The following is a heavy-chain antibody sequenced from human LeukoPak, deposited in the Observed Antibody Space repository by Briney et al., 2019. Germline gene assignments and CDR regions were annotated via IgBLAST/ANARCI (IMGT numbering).Heavy chain of an antibody. CDR2: IKGNTYGGTT. CDR3: AKDQEWFGELSPFDY. D-gene: IGHD3-10*01. Sequence: GGSLRLSCAASGFTFSNAWMSWVRQAPGKGLEWVARIKGNTYGGTTDYAAPVTGRFTISRDDSKDTLYLQMNSLRAEDTAVYYCAKDQEWFGELSPFDYWGQGTLVTVSS. CDR1: GFTFSNAW. J-gene: IGHJ4*02. V-gene: IGHV3-15*01.